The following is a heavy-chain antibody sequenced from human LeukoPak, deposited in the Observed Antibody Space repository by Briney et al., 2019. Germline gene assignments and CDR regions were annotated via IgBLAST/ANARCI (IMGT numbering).Heavy chain of an antibody. CDR2: IYTSGST. V-gene: IGHV4-4*07. J-gene: IGHJ4*02. CDR1: GGSISSYY. Sequence: SETLSLTCTVSGGSISSYYWSWIRQPAGKGLEWIGRIYTSGSTNYNPSLKSRVTMSVDTSKNQFSLKLSSVTAADTTVYYCARAYCGGDCTSPFDYWGQGTLVTVSS. D-gene: IGHD2-21*01. CDR3: ARAYCGGDCTSPFDY.